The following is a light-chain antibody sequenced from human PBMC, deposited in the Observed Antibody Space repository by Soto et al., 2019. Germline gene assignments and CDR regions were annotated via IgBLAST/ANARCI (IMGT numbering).Light chain of an antibody. CDR3: QQYYSYST. CDR2: GAF. J-gene: IGKJ1*01. CDR1: QSISPQ. V-gene: IGKV1-5*02. Sequence: DSEMTQTPCAVSGAGGDRVTVICRASQSISPQLAWYQQKPGMAPTLLISGAFSLESGVPSRFRGSGSGTEFALTISSLQPDDFATYYCQQYYSYSTVGQGTKVEIK.